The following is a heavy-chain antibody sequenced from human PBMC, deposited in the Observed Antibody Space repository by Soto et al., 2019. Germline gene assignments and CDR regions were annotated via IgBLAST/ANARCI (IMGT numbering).Heavy chain of an antibody. Sequence: ASVKVSCKASGGTFSSYAMSWVRQAPGQGLEWMGGIIPIFGTANYAQKFQGRVTITADESTSTAYVELSSLRSEDTAVYCCARDYYYGSGSYSYYYYGMDVWGQGTTVTVSS. CDR3: ARDYYYGSGSYSYYYYGMDV. D-gene: IGHD3-10*01. CDR1: GGTFSSYA. V-gene: IGHV1-69*13. J-gene: IGHJ6*02. CDR2: IIPIFGTA.